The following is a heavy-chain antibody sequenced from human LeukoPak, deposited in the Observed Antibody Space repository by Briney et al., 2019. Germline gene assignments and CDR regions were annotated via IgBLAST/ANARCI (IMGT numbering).Heavy chain of an antibody. J-gene: IGHJ4*02. D-gene: IGHD1-26*01. CDR3: ARGYSGSYRIDY. CDR1: GFTFSNYW. CDR2: VNTDGSDT. V-gene: IGHV3-74*01. Sequence: PGGSLRPSCTASGFTFSNYWMHWVRLAPGKGLVWVSRVNTDGSDTTYADSVKGRFTISRDSAKNTLYLQMNSLRAEDTAVYYCARGYSGSYRIDYWGQGTPVTVSS.